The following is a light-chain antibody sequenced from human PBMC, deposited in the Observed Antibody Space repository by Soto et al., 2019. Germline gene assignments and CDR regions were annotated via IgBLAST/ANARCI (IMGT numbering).Light chain of an antibody. CDR1: QSISSY. CDR3: QQSYSTPPS. V-gene: IGKV1-39*01. J-gene: IGKJ3*01. Sequence: DIQMTQSPSSLSASVGDRVTITCRASQSISSYLDWYQQKPGKAPKLLIYAASSLQSGVPSRFSGRGSGTDFTLTISSLQPEDFATYYCQQSYSTPPSCGPGTKVDIK. CDR2: AAS.